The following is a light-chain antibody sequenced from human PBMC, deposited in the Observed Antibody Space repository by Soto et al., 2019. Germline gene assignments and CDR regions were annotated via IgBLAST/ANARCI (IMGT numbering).Light chain of an antibody. CDR3: QTWATGIQV. V-gene: IGLV4-69*01. CDR1: SGHSSYA. Sequence: QSVLTQSPSASASLGASVKLTCTLSSGHSSYAIAWHQQQPEKGPRYLMKLNSDGSHSKGDGIPDRFSGSSSGAERYLTISSLQSEDEADYYCQTWATGIQVFGTRTKVTVL. CDR2: LNSDGSH. J-gene: IGLJ1*01.